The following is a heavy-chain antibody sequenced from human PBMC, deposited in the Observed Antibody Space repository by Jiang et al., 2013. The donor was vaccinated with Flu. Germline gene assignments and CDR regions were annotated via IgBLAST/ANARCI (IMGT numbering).Heavy chain of an antibody. D-gene: IGHD1-26*01. CDR3: ARDPVGPFDY. CDR2: ISSSSSTI. Sequence: GKGLEWVSYISSSSSTIYYADSVRGRFTISRDNAKNSLYLQMNSLRDEDMAVYYCARDPVGPFDYWGQGTLVTVSS. J-gene: IGHJ4*02. V-gene: IGHV3-48*02.